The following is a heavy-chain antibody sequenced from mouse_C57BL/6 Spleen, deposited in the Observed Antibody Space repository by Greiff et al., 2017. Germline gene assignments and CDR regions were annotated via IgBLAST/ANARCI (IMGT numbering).Heavy chain of an antibody. J-gene: IGHJ3*01. D-gene: IGHD3-2*02. CDR1: GYTFTSYW. Sequence: QVQLQQPGAELVKPGASVKLSCKASGYTFTSYWMQWVKQRPGQGLEWIGEIDPSDSYTNYNQKFKGKATLTVETSSSTAYMQLSSLTSEDSAVYYCARRRQLRLPFAYWGQGTLVTVSA. V-gene: IGHV1-50*01. CDR2: IDPSDSYT. CDR3: ARRRQLRLPFAY.